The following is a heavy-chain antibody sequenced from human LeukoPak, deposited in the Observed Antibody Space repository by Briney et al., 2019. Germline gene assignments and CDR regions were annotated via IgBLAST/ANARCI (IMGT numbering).Heavy chain of an antibody. CDR2: ISGSGGST. V-gene: IGHV3-23*01. D-gene: IGHD6-19*01. J-gene: IGHJ4*02. Sequence: GGSLRLSCATSGLTFSSYAMSWVRQAPGKGLEWVSAISGSGGSTYYADSVKGRFTISRDNSKNPLYLQMNSLRAEDTAVYYCAKEGYSSGWDPFDYWGQGTLVTVSS. CDR1: GLTFSSYA. CDR3: AKEGYSSGWDPFDY.